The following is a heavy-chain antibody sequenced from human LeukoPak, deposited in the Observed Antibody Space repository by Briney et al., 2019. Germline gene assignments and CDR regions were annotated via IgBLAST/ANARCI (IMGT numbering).Heavy chain of an antibody. V-gene: IGHV4-4*02. J-gene: IGHJ5*02. CDR3: ARTYYYYDSSGYYQNWFDP. Sequence: PSEALSLTCAVSGGSISSSSWWSWVRQPPGKGLEWIGEIYHSGSTNYNPSLKSRVTISVDKSKNQFSLKLSSVTAADTAVYYCARTYYYYDSSGYYQNWFDPWGQGTLVTVSS. CDR1: GGSISSSSW. D-gene: IGHD3-22*01. CDR2: IYHSGST.